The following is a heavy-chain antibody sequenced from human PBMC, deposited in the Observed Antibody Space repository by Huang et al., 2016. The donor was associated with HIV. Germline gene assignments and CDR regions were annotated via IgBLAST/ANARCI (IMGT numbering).Heavy chain of an antibody. V-gene: IGHV3-48*01. CDR3: ARGYMPPADY. J-gene: IGHJ4*02. CDR2: NSRNSRAV. CDR1: GFTFNDYS. D-gene: IGHD2-8*01. Sequence: EVQLVESGGGWVQPGGALRLSCVASGFTFNDYSMHWVRQAPGKVLELVSYNSRNSRAVYYAHAAKGRFTISRDNAKISVPLQMNSVRADDTAVYYGARGYMPPADYRGQGTLVTVST.